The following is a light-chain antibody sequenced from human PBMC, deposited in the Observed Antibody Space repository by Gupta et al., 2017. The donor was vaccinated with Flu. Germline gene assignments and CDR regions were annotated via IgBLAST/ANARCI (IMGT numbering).Light chain of an antibody. CDR1: QSVSSN. V-gene: IGKV3-15*01. CDR3: QQYNNWPAWT. CDR2: GAS. Sequence: EIVMTQSPATLYVSQGERATLSCRASQSVSSNLAWYQQKPGQAPRLLIYGASTRATGIPARFSGSGSGTEFTLTISSLQSEDFAVYYCQQYNNWPAWTFGQGTKVEIK. J-gene: IGKJ1*01.